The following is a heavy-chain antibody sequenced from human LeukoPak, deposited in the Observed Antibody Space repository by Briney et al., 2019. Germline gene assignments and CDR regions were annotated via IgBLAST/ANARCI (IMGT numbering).Heavy chain of an antibody. CDR1: GFTFSTYW. J-gene: IGHJ1*01. D-gene: IGHD3-22*01. CDR3: ARVFGGDYYDSSGYYFQH. CDR2: ITSDGSTA. V-gene: IGHV3-74*01. Sequence: GGSLRLSCAASGFTFSTYWMHWVRQAPGKGLVWVSLITSDGSTASYADSVKGRFTISRDYAKNTVNLQMNSLRAEDTAVYYCARVFGGDYYDSSGYYFQHWGQGTLVTVSS.